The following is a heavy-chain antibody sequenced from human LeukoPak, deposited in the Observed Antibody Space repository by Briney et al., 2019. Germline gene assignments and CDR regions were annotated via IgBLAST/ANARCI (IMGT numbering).Heavy chain of an antibody. J-gene: IGHJ4*02. D-gene: IGHD4-17*01. CDR3: AKDNYDYGHYDGGDY. CDR1: GFTFSSYG. CDR2: IRYDGSNK. Sequence: PGGSLRLSCAASGFTFSSYGMHWVRQAPGKGLEWVAFIRYDGSNKYYADSVKGRFTISRDNSKNTLYLQMNSLRAEDTAVYYCAKDNYDYGHYDGGDYWGQGTLVTVSS. V-gene: IGHV3-30*02.